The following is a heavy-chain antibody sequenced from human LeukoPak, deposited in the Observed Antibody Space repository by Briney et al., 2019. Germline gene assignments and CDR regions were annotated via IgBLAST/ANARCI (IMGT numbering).Heavy chain of an antibody. V-gene: IGHV3-74*01. CDR2: INSDGSST. Sequence: PGGSLRLSCAASGFTFSSYWMHWVRQAPGKGLVWVSRINSDGSSTSYADSVKGRFTISRDNAKNTLYLQMNSLRAEDTAVYYCAEISTATGEDPRYYYYGMDVWGQGTTVTVSS. J-gene: IGHJ6*02. CDR1: GFTFSSYW. CDR3: AEISTATGEDPRYYYYGMDV. D-gene: IGHD3-16*01.